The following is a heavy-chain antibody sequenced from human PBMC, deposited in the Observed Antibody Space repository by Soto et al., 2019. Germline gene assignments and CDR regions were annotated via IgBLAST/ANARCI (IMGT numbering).Heavy chain of an antibody. V-gene: IGHV4-34*01. CDR3: VRGGRRATMVRGVRLGYYGMDV. CDR2: INHSGST. CDR1: GGSFSGYY. Sequence: SETLSLTCAVYGGSFSGYYWSWIRQPPGKGLEWIGEINHSGSTNYNPSLKSRVTISVDTSKNQFSLKLSSVTAADTAVYYCVRGGRRATMVRGVRLGYYGMDVWGQGTTVTVSS. D-gene: IGHD3-10*01. J-gene: IGHJ6*02.